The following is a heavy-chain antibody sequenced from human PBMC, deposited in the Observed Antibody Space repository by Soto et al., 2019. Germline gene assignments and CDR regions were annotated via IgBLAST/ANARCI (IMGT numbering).Heavy chain of an antibody. J-gene: IGHJ4*02. CDR2: LHSGGST. Sequence: EVQLVETGGGSIQPGGSLRLSCAASGFIVSNNYMSWVRQAPGKGLEWVSILHSGGSTYYADSVRGRFTISRVNSQNTLYLQMNNLRAGDTAVYYCARGADDYGDRVDYWGQGTLVTVSS. V-gene: IGHV3-53*02. CDR3: ARGADDYGDRVDY. CDR1: GFIVSNNY. D-gene: IGHD4-17*01.